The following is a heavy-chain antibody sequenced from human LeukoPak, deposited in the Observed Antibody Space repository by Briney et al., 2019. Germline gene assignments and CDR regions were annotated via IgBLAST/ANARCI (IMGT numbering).Heavy chain of an antibody. CDR3: ARGATAYFDY. J-gene: IGHJ4*02. D-gene: IGHD5-12*01. V-gene: IGHV6-1*01. CDR1: GDSVSSNSVA. CDR2: TYFRSKWYY. Sequence: SQTLSLTCAISGDSVSSNSVAWGWVRQSPSRGLEWLGRTYFRSKWYYDSAVSVTGRVTINPDTSRNQFSLQLNSVTPEDTAVYYCARGATAYFDYWGQGILVTVSS.